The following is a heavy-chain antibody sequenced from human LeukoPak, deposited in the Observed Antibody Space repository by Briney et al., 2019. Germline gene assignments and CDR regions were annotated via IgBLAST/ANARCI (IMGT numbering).Heavy chain of an antibody. Sequence: PGGSLRLSCAASGFTFSSYAMSWVRQAPGKGLEWVSVISGSGVSTYYADSVKGRFTISRDNSKNTLYLQMNSLRAEDTAVYYCAKSTTPSSKYFFFDYWGQGTLVTVSS. V-gene: IGHV3-23*01. CDR3: AKSTTPSSKYFFFDY. CDR1: GFTFSSYA. J-gene: IGHJ4*02. CDR2: ISGSGVST. D-gene: IGHD2/OR15-2a*01.